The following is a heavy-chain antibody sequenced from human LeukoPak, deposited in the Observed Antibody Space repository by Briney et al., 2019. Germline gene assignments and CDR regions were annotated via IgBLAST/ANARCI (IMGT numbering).Heavy chain of an antibody. V-gene: IGHV3-7*01. J-gene: IGHJ5*02. D-gene: IGHD3-10*01. Sequence: GGSLRLSCAASGFTFSSYAMHWVRQAPGKGLEWVANIKQDGSEKYYVDSVKGRFTISRDNAENSLYLQMNSLRAEDTAVYYCAREYGSGSYRWFDPWGQGTLVTVSS. CDR3: AREYGSGSYRWFDP. CDR1: GFTFSSYA. CDR2: IKQDGSEK.